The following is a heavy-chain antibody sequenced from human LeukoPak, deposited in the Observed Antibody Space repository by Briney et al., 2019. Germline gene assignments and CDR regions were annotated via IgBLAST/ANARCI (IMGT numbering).Heavy chain of an antibody. V-gene: IGHV3-74*01. D-gene: IGHD3-10*01. CDR1: GFTSSSYW. CDR3: ARDLYYFGSGSSHYFDY. Sequence: QTGGSLRLSCAASGFTSSSYWMHWVRQAPGKGLVWVSRINGDGSTTNYADSVKGRFTISRDNAKNTLYLQMNSLRAEDTAVYYCARDLYYFGSGSSHYFDYWGQGTLVTVSS. J-gene: IGHJ4*02. CDR2: INGDGSTT.